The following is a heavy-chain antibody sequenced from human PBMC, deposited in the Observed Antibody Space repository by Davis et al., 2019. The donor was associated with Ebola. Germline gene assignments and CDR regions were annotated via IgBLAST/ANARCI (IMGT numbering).Heavy chain of an antibody. V-gene: IGHV1-69*13. D-gene: IGHD6-6*01. CDR2: IIPIFGTA. Sequence: SVKVSCKASGYTFTSYAMHWVRQAPGQGLEWMGGIIPIFGTANYAQKFQGRVTITADESTSTAYMELSSLRSEDTAVYYCARVSTYSSSLQPTFDYWGQGTLVTVSS. CDR1: GYTFTSYA. J-gene: IGHJ4*02. CDR3: ARVSTYSSSLQPTFDY.